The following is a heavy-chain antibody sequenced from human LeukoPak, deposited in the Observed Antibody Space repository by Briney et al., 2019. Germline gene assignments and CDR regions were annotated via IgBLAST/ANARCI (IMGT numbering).Heavy chain of an antibody. CDR1: GYTFTGYY. D-gene: IGHD3-10*01. V-gene: IGHV1-2*02. J-gene: IGHJ5*02. Sequence: GASVKVSCKASGYTFTGYYIHWVRQAPGQGLEWMGWFNPNSGGTNSEQKFQGRVTMTSDTSTSTLYMDLSRLRSDDTAVYYCAMASMVRGVIIPNWFDPWGQGTLVTVSS. CDR3: AMASMVRGVIIPNWFDP. CDR2: FNPNSGGT.